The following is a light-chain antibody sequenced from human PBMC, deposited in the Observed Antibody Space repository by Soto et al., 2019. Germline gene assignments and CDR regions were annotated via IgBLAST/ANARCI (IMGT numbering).Light chain of an antibody. CDR2: VAS. J-gene: IGKJ4*01. V-gene: IGKV3-20*01. CDR3: QQYGSSPGLP. CDR1: QSVSSSY. Sequence: EIVLTQSPGTLSLSPGERATLSCRASQSVSSSYLACYQQKPGQAPRLLIYVASSRATGIPDRFSGSGSGTDFTLTISRLEPEDFAVYYCQQYGSSPGLPFGGGTKVEIK.